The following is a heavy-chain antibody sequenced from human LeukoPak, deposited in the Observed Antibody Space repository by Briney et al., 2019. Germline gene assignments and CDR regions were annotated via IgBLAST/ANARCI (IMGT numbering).Heavy chain of an antibody. V-gene: IGHV3-23*01. D-gene: IGHD3-10*01. CDR1: GFTFSSYA. J-gene: IGHJ4*02. CDR3: AKGGEELLWFGELLQAEYFDY. CDR2: IRGSGGST. Sequence: GGSLRLSCTASGFTFSSYAMSWVRQAPGKGLEWVSAIRGSGGSTYYADSVKGRFTISRDNSKNTLYLQMNSLRAEDTAVYYCAKGGEELLWFGELLQAEYFDYWGQGTLVTVSS.